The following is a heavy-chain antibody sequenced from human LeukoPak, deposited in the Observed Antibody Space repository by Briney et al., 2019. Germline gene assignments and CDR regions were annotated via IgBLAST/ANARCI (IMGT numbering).Heavy chain of an antibody. D-gene: IGHD4-17*01. CDR1: GFTFSSYG. CDR3: ARLPPLYGDYVFDY. CDR2: ISGSGGST. J-gene: IGHJ4*02. Sequence: GGTLRLSCAASGFTFSSYGMSWVRQAPGKGLEWVSAISGSGGSTYYADSVKGRFTISRDNAKNSLYLQMNSLRAEDTAVYYCARLPPLYGDYVFDYWGQGTLVTVSS. V-gene: IGHV3-23*01.